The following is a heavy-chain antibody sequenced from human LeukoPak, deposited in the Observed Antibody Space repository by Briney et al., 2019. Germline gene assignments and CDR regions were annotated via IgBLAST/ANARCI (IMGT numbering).Heavy chain of an antibody. CDR2: IRHDGSAK. D-gene: IGHD3-10*01. J-gene: IGHJ4*02. V-gene: IGHV3-7*04. CDR1: GFTLGSYW. CDR3: ARDYYASGTYDY. Sequence: AGGSLRLSCAASGFTLGSYWMTWVRQAPGKGLEWVANIRHDGSAKNYVDSVKGRFTISRDNAKNSLYLQMNSLRAEDTAVYYCARDYYASGTYDYWGQGTLVTVSS.